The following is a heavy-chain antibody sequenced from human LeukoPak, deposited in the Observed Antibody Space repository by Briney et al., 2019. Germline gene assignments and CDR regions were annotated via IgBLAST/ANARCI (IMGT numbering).Heavy chain of an antibody. CDR3: ASLFYAIDS. D-gene: IGHD2-2*01. Sequence: GGSLRLSCAASGFTFSSYSMNWVRQAPGKGLEWVSYMSSSNSMHYADSVKGRFTISRDNAKNSLYLQMNSLRAEDTAVYYCASLFYAIDSWGQGTLVTVSS. CDR1: GFTFSSYS. CDR2: MSSSNSM. J-gene: IGHJ4*02. V-gene: IGHV3-48*01.